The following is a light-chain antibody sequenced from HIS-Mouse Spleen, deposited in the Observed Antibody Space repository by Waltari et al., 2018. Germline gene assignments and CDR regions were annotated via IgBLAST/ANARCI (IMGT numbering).Light chain of an antibody. CDR1: QSVSSY. V-gene: IGKV3-11*01. CDR3: QQRSNWPFT. Sequence: EIVLTQSPATLSLSPGERATLSCRASQSVSSYLAWYQQKPGQAPRLLIYDASNRATGIPARFSGSGSRTDFTLTISSLEPEDFAVYCCQQRSNWPFTXGPGTKVDIK. CDR2: DAS. J-gene: IGKJ3*01.